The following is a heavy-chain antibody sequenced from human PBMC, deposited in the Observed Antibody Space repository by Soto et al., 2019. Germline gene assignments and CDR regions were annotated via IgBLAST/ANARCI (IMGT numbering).Heavy chain of an antibody. CDR3: ARVVGNYYGSGRMDV. V-gene: IGHV4-34*01. J-gene: IGHJ6*04. Sequence: SETLSLTCAVYGGSFSGYYWSWIRQPPGKGLEWIGEINHSGSTNYNPSLKSRVTISVDTSKNQFSLKLSSVTAADTAVYYCARVVGNYYGSGRMDVWGKGTTVTVSS. D-gene: IGHD3-10*01. CDR2: INHSGST. CDR1: GGSFSGYY.